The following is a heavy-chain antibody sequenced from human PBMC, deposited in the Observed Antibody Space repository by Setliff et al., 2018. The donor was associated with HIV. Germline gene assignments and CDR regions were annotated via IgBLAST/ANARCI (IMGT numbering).Heavy chain of an antibody. D-gene: IGHD1-26*01. V-gene: IGHV4-59*08. Sequence: SETLSLTCIVSGGSIGSYYWSWIRQSPGKGLEWIGYVYYTGSTNYNPSLKSRVTIGVDTSTSQFSLKLTSVTAADAAVYYCARRRPPPSGLYSAYYMDVWGTGTTVTVSS. CDR2: VYYTGST. CDR3: ARRRPPPSGLYSAYYMDV. J-gene: IGHJ6*03. CDR1: GGSIGSYY.